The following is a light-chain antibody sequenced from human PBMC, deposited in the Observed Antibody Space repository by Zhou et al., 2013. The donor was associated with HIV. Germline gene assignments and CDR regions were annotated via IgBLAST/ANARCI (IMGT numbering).Light chain of an antibody. Sequence: EIVLTQSPGTLSLSPGESATLSCRASQSVSSYYLAWYQQRPGQAPRLLIYGASSRATGIPDRFSGSGSGTDFTLTISRLEPEDFAVYYCQQYGSSPPWTFGQGTKVEIK. J-gene: IGKJ1*01. CDR1: QSVSSYY. CDR2: GAS. V-gene: IGKV3-20*01. CDR3: QQYGSSPPWT.